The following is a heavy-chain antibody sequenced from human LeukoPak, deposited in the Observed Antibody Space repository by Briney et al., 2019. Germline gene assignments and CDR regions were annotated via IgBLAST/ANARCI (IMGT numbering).Heavy chain of an antibody. CDR2: IYSGGST. CDR3: ARESTSWYFDL. V-gene: IGHV3-53*01. J-gene: IGHJ2*01. Sequence: GGSLRLSCAASGFTVSSNYMSWVRQAPGKGLEWVSAIYSGGSTYYADSVKGRFTISRDNSKNTLYLQMNSLRAEDTAVYYCARESTSWYFDLWGRGTLVTVSS. D-gene: IGHD2-2*01. CDR1: GFTVSSNY.